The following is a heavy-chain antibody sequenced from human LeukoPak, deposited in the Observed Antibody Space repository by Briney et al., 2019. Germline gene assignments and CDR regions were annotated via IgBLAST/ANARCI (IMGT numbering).Heavy chain of an antibody. V-gene: IGHV3-30*02. J-gene: IGHJ3*01. D-gene: IGHD1-26*01. CDR2: IRSDGSDK. CDR1: GFTLSGYG. Sequence: GGSLRLSCAASGFTLSGYGMHWVRQAPGKGLEWVAFIRSDGSDKYYADSVKGRFTISRDNSKNTLFLQMNSLRSEDTAVYYCAKDRSGSWAIDVWGQGTMVTVSS. CDR3: AKDRSGSWAIDV.